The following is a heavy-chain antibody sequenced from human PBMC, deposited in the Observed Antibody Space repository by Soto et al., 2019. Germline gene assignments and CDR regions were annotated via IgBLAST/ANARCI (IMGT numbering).Heavy chain of an antibody. D-gene: IGHD2-2*01. CDR1: GGSISSGGHY. J-gene: IGHJ4*02. V-gene: IGHV4-31*01. Sequence: QVQLQESGPGLVKPSQTLSLTCTFSGGSISSGGHYWSWIRQHPGKVLEWIGDIYYSGTTYYSPSLRSQVTISVATSKNQFSLKLSSVTAADTAVYYCARDFSGYGSIDYWGLGTLVTVSS. CDR2: IYYSGTT. CDR3: ARDFSGYGSIDY.